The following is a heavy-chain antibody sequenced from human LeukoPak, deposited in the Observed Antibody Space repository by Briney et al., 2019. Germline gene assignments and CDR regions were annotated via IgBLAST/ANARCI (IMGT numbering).Heavy chain of an antibody. CDR1: GYTFTSYY. Sequence: ASVKVSCKASGYTFTSYYMHWVRQAPGQGLEWMGIINPSGGSTSYAQKFQGRVTMTRDTSTSTVYMELSSLRSEDTAVYYCARATRIAAVGYNDAFDIWGQGTMVTVSS. CDR3: ARATRIAAVGYNDAFDI. CDR2: INPSGGST. V-gene: IGHV1-46*01. D-gene: IGHD6-13*01. J-gene: IGHJ3*02.